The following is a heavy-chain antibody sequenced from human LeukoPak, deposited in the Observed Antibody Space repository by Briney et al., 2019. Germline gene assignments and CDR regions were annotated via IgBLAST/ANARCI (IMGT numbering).Heavy chain of an antibody. J-gene: IGHJ4*02. CDR2: IYYSGST. Sequence: SETLSLTCTVSGGSISSYYWSWIRQPPGKGLEWIGYIYYSGSTNYNPSLKSRVTISVDTSKSQFSLNLNSVTAADTAVYYCARRPLNSYYFDYWGQGTLVPSPQ. V-gene: IGHV4-59*08. CDR1: GGSISSYY. CDR3: ARRPLNSYYFDY.